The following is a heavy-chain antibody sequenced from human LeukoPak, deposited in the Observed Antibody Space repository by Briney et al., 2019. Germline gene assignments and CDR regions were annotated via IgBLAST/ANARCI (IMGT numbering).Heavy chain of an antibody. V-gene: IGHV4-30-4*08. CDR3: ARGGNYGDYDGYFDY. Sequence: SSQTLSLTCTVSGGLISSGGYYWSWIRQPPGKGLEWIGSIYYSGTTNYNPSLRSRVTISVDTSKNQFSLKLSSVTAADTAVYYCARGGNYGDYDGYFDYWGQGTLVTVSS. CDR2: IYYSGTT. CDR1: GGLISSGGYY. J-gene: IGHJ4*02. D-gene: IGHD4-17*01.